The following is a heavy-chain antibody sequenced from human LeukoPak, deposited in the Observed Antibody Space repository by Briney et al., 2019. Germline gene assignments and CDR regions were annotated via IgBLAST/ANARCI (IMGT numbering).Heavy chain of an antibody. CDR3: VRDDWRGLGNRNDVANFDY. CDR1: GYTFNTHG. V-gene: IGHV1-18*01. CDR2: ISVSRGDT. D-gene: IGHD1-1*01. J-gene: IGHJ4*02. Sequence: ASVKVSCKASGYTFNTHGMSWARQAPGQGLEWMAWISVSRGDTQYAQKFQGRVTMTTDTSTSTAYLELRSLRSDDTAVYYCVRDDWRGLGNRNDVANFDYWGQGTLVTVSS.